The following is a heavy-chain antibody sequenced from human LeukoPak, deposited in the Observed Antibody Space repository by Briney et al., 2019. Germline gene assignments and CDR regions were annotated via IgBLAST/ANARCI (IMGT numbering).Heavy chain of an antibody. J-gene: IGHJ6*02. V-gene: IGHV3-30-3*01. CDR1: GFTFSSYA. CDR2: ISYDGSNK. CDR3: ARDYYGSGSYYRHYYYYGMDV. Sequence: AGGSLRLSCAASGFTFSSYAMHGVRQAPGKGLEWVAVISYDGSNKYYADSVKGRFTISRDNSKNTLYLQMNSLRAEDTAVYYCARDYYGSGSYYRHYYYYGMDVWGQGTSVTVSS. D-gene: IGHD3-10*01.